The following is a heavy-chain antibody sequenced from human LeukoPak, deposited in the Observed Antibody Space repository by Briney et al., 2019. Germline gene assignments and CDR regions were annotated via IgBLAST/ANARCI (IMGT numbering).Heavy chain of an antibody. CDR2: INWNGGST. CDR3: ARGYYGSGSYCFDC. CDR1: GFTFDDYG. Sequence: GGSLRLSCAASGFTFDDYGMSWVRQAPGKGLEWVSGINWNGGSTGYADSVKGRFTISRDNAKNSLYLQMNSLRAEDTALYYCARGYYGSGSYCFDCWGQGTLVTVSS. J-gene: IGHJ4*02. D-gene: IGHD3-10*01. V-gene: IGHV3-20*04.